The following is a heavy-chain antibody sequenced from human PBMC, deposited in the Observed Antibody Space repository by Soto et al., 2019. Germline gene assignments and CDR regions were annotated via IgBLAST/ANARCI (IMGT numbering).Heavy chain of an antibody. Sequence: WASVKVSCKASGYTFTSYGISWVRQAPGQGLEWMGWISAYNGNTNYAQKLQGRVTMTTDTSTSTAYMELRSLRSDDTAVYYCAMMSTVKGSPLDPWGQGTLVTVSS. CDR2: ISAYNGNT. J-gene: IGHJ5*02. V-gene: IGHV1-18*04. CDR3: AMMSTVKGSPLDP. D-gene: IGHD4-17*01. CDR1: GYTFTSYG.